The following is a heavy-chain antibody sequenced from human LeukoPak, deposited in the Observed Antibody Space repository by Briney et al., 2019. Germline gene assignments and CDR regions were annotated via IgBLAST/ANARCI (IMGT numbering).Heavy chain of an antibody. CDR3: ARSTIGYCSGGSCYSLDYFDY. CDR2: ISAYNGNT. CDR1: GYTFTSYG. D-gene: IGHD2-15*01. J-gene: IGHJ4*02. V-gene: IGHV1-18*01. Sequence: ASVKVSCKASGYTFTSYGISWVRQAPGQGLEWMGWISAYNGNTNYAQKLQGRVTMTTDTSTSTAYMELRSLRSDDTAVYYCARSTIGYCSGGSCYSLDYFDYWGPGTLVTVSS.